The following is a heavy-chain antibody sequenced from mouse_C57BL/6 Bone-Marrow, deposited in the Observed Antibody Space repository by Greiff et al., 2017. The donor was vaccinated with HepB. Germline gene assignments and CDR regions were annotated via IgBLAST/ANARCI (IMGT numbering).Heavy chain of an antibody. D-gene: IGHD1-1*01. V-gene: IGHV14-4*01. CDR2: IDPENGDT. J-gene: IGHJ2*01. CDR3: TTEDGSSYENFDY. CDR1: GFNIQDDY. Sequence: EVQLQQSGAELVRPGASVKLSCTASGFNIQDDYMHWVKQRPEQGLEWIGWIDPENGDTEYASKFQGMATITADTSSNTAYLQLSSLTSEDTAVYYCTTEDGSSYENFDYWGQGTTLTVSS.